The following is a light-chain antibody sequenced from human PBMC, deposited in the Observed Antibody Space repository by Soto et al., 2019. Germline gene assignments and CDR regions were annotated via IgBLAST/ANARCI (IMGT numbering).Light chain of an antibody. V-gene: IGLV4-69*01. CDR1: SGHSSYA. CDR2: LNSDGSH. Sequence: QSVLTQSPSASASLGASVKLTCTLSSGHSSYAIAWHQQQPEKVPRYLMKLNSDGSHSKGDGIPDRFSGSSSGAERYLTISSHQSEDEADYYCQTWGTGIRVFGGGTQLTVL. CDR3: QTWGTGIRV. J-gene: IGLJ3*02.